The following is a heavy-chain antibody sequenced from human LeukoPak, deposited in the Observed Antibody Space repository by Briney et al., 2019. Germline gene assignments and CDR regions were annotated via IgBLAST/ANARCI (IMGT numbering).Heavy chain of an antibody. CDR2: IIYSGGAT. V-gene: IGHV3-23*01. D-gene: IGHD3-22*01. Sequence: GGSLRLSCAASGFTFSRSAMTWVRQGPGTGLEFVASIIYSGGATYYADSVKGRFTISRDNSKNTLYLQMNSLRAEDAALYYCAKDGLYYDGSEHVYYFDSWGQGTLVTVSS. CDR1: GFTFSRSA. CDR3: AKDGLYYDGSEHVYYFDS. J-gene: IGHJ4*02.